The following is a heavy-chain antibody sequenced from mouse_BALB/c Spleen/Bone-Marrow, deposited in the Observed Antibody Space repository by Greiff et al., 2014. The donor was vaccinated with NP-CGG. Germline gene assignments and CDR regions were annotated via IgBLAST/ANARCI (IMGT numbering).Heavy chain of an antibody. CDR3: ASGRGWYSHY. D-gene: IGHD2-3*01. Sequence: VKLMESGAELVRPGSSVKISCKASGYAFSSYWMNWVKQRPGQGLEWIGQIYPGDGDTNYNGKFKGKATLTADKSSSTAYMQLSGLTSEDSAVYFCASGRGWYSHYSGQSTTLTVFS. V-gene: IGHV1-80*01. CDR1: GYAFSSYW. CDR2: IYPGDGDT. J-gene: IGHJ2*01.